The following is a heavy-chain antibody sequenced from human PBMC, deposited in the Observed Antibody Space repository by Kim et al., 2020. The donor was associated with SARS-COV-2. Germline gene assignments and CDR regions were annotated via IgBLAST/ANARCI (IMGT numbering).Heavy chain of an antibody. CDR3: ARDQMDRGGYYYIDY. V-gene: IGHV4-31*03. J-gene: IGHJ4*02. Sequence: SETLSLTCTVSGGSISSGGYYWSWIRQHPGKGLEWIGYIYYSGSTYYNPSLKSRVTISVDTSKNQFSLKLSSVTAADTAVYYCARDQMDRGGYYYIDYWGQGTLVTVSS. CDR2: IYYSGST. D-gene: IGHD3-22*01. CDR1: GGSISSGGYY.